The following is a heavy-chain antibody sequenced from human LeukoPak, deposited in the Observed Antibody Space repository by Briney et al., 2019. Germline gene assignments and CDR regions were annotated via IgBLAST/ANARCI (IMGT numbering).Heavy chain of an antibody. CDR3: ARWVPAGYSFDY. D-gene: IGHD3-9*01. Sequence: GSVKVSCKASGYTFTSYGISWVRQAPGQGLEWMGWISAYNGNTNYAQKLQGRVTMTTDTSTSTAYMELRSLRSDDTAVYYCARWVPAGYSFDYWGQGTLVTVSS. J-gene: IGHJ4*02. V-gene: IGHV1-18*01. CDR2: ISAYNGNT. CDR1: GYTFTSYG.